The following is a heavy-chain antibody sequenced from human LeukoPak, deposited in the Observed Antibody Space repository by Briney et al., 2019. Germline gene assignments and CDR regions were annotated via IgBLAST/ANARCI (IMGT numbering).Heavy chain of an antibody. CDR1: GGSISSKNW. CDR3: ARNGYYSIDY. J-gene: IGHJ4*02. Sequence: SGTLSLTCVVSGGSISSKNWWSWVRQSPGKGLEWIAEIYQSGSTNYSPSLKSRVIISIDKSTNQFFLKLSSVTAADTAVYYCARNGYYSIDYWGQGILVTVSS. CDR2: IYQSGST. V-gene: IGHV4-4*02. D-gene: IGHD2-21*01.